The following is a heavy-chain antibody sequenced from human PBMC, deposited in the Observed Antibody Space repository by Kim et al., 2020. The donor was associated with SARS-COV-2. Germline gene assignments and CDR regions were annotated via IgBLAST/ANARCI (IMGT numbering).Heavy chain of an antibody. D-gene: IGHD5-18*01. Sequence: ESGRGRVIISRDQSKNTLYLQMNNLRAEDTAVYYCARDRLDSAGLRYFDLWGRGTLVTVSS. CDR3: ARDRLDSAGLRYFDL. V-gene: IGHV3-30*07. J-gene: IGHJ2*01.